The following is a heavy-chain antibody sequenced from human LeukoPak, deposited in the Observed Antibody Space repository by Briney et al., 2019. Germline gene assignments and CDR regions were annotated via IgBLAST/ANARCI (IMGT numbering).Heavy chain of an antibody. CDR3: ARVVAAADSYFDY. V-gene: IGHV3-30-3*01. D-gene: IGHD6-13*01. CDR1: GFTFSSYA. Sequence: GGSLRLSCAASGFTFSSYAMHWVRQAPGKGLGWVAVISYDGSNKYYADSVKGRFTISRDNSKNSLYLQMNSLRAEDTAVYYCARVVAAADSYFDYWGQGTLVTVSS. J-gene: IGHJ4*02. CDR2: ISYDGSNK.